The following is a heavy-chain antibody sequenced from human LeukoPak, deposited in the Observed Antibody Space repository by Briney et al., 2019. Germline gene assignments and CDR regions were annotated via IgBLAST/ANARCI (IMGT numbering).Heavy chain of an antibody. CDR3: ARDGVDYDILTGYYFGGFDY. CDR1: GFTLSNYS. J-gene: IGHJ4*02. V-gene: IGHV3-48*04. CDR2: IKSGTSTT. Sequence: GGSLRLSCEASGFTLSNYSMNWVRQAPGKGLEWVSYIKSGTSTTYYAGSVKGRFTISRDNAKNSLFLQMNNLRAEDTAVYYCARDGVDYDILTGYYFGGFDYWGQGTLVTVSS. D-gene: IGHD3-9*01.